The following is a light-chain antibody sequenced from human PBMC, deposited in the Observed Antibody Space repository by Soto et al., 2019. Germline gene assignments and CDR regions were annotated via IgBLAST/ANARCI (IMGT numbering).Light chain of an antibody. Sequence: AIQLTQSPSSLSASVGDRVTITCRASQGISSALAWYQQKPGKAPKLLIYNASRLESGVPSRFSGSGSATDFTLTISSLQPEDFATYYCQQFNSYPSFGQGTKLEIK. CDR2: NAS. CDR3: QQFNSYPS. J-gene: IGKJ2*01. CDR1: QGISSA. V-gene: IGKV1-13*02.